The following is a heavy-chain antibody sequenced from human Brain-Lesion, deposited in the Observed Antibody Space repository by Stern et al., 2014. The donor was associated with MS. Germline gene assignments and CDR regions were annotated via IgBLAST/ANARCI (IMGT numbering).Heavy chain of an antibody. J-gene: IGHJ6*02. D-gene: IGHD3-3*01. Sequence: QVQLVESGAEVKKPGASVKVSCKTSGYIFTGYYIHWVRQAPGPGLEWMAWINPNTGGTKDAQKFQGRVTMSRDTSISTAYVELSSLTSDDTAVYYCARDQRGITIFGVVTDXYXXGMDVWGQGTTVXXSS. CDR2: INPNTGGT. V-gene: IGHV1-2*02. CDR1: GYIFTGYY. CDR3: ARDQRGITIFGVVTDXYXXGMDV.